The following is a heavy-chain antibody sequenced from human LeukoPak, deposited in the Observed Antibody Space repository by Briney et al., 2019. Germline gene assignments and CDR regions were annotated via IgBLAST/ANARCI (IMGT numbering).Heavy chain of an antibody. CDR1: GYTFTGYY. V-gene: IGHV1-69*13. J-gene: IGHJ4*02. CDR3: AREKDGRLDY. CDR2: IIPIFGTA. Sequence: SVKVSCKASGYTFTGYYMHWVRQAPGQGLEWMGGIIPIFGTANYAQKFQGRVTITADESTSTAYMELSSLRSEDTAVYYCAREKDGRLDYWGQGTLVTVSS. D-gene: IGHD3-16*01.